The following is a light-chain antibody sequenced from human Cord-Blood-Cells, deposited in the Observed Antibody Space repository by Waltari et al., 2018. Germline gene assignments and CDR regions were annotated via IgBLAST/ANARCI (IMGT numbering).Light chain of an antibody. V-gene: IGKV4-1*01. Sequence: DIVMTQSPDSLAVSLGERATINCKSSQSVLYSSNNKNYLAWYQQKPRQPPTLLIYWAPTRESGVPDRFSASGSGTDFTLTISSLQAEDVAVYYCQQYYSTLWTFGQGTKVEIK. CDR3: QQYYSTLWT. J-gene: IGKJ1*01. CDR1: QSVLYSSNNKNY. CDR2: WAP.